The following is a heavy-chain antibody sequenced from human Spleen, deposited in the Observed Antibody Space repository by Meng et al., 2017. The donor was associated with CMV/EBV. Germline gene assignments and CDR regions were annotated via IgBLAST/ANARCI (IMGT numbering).Heavy chain of an antibody. CDR1: GGSISSYY. CDR3: ARDSAAVPTALAY. Sequence: GSLRLSCTVSGGSISSYYWNWFRQPPGMGLEWIGYIYYTGTTNFNPSLKGRLTMSMDTSKRHFSLNLSSVTAADTAVYYCARDSAAVPTALAYWGQGKMVTVSS. D-gene: IGHD2-2*01. J-gene: IGHJ1*01. V-gene: IGHV4-59*01. CDR2: IYYTGTT.